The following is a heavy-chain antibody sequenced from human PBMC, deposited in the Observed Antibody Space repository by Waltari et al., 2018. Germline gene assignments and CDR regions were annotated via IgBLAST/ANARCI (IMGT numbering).Heavy chain of an antibody. CDR2: IYYRGST. CDR3: ARALTGYYYYMDV. Sequence: QLQLQESGPGLVKPSETLSLTCTVSGGSISSSSYYWGWIRQPPGKGLEWIGSIYYRGSTYYNPSLKSRVTISVDTSKNQFSLKLSSVTAADTAVYYCARALTGYYYYMDVWGKGTTVTVSS. V-gene: IGHV4-39*01. D-gene: IGHD7-27*01. J-gene: IGHJ6*03. CDR1: GGSISSSSYY.